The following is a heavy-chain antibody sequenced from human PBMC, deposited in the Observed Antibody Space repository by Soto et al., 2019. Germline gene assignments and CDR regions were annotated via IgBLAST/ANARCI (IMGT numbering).Heavy chain of an antibody. Sequence: ASVKVSCKASGYTFTSYYMHWVRQAPGQGLEWMGIINPSGGSTSYAQKFQGRVTMTRDTSTSTVYMGLSSLRSEDTAVYYCARGRIAVAGRTYYYYYGMDVWGQGTLVTVSS. CDR2: INPSGGST. CDR3: ARGRIAVAGRTYYYYYGMDV. D-gene: IGHD6-19*01. J-gene: IGHJ6*02. CDR1: GYTFTSYY. V-gene: IGHV1-46*01.